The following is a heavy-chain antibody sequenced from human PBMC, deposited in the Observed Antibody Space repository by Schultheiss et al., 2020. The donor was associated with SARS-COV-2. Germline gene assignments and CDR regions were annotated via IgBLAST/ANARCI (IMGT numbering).Heavy chain of an antibody. V-gene: IGHV5-51*01. Sequence: GESLKISCQVSGYSFTNYWIGWVRQMPGKGLEWMGIIYPGDSDTRYSPSFQGQVTISADKSISTAYLQWSSLKASDTAMYYCARRPINGGDAFDIWGQGTMVTVSS. CDR1: GYSFTNYW. J-gene: IGHJ3*02. CDR3: ARRPINGGDAFDI. D-gene: IGHD3-10*01. CDR2: IYPGDSDT.